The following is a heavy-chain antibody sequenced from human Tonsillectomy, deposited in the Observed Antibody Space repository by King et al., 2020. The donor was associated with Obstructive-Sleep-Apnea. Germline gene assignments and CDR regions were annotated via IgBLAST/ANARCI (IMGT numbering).Heavy chain of an antibody. J-gene: IGHJ6*02. CDR1: GFTFNRCA. D-gene: IGHD1-26*01. CDR3: ARGGPTYYYYAMDV. Sequence: QLVQSGGGVVQLGRALRLSCAASGFTFNRCAMHWVSQAPGTVLECVALISDEGRDKYYADSLKGRFTISRANSKDTLYLQMNSLRAEETALYYCARGGPTYYYYAMDVWGQGTTVTVSS. V-gene: IGHV3-30*04. CDR2: ISDEGRDK.